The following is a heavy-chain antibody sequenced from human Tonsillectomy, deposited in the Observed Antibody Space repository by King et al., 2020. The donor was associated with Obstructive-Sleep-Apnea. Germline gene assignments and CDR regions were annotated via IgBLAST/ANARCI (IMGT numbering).Heavy chain of an antibody. CDR1: GFTFNNCG. V-gene: IGHV3-30*18. Sequence: VQLVESGGGVVQPGRSLRLSCAASGFTFNNCGMHWVRQAPGKGLEWVAVISNDVSNRYYADSVMGRFIISRDNSKNTLFLEMDTLRTEDTAVYYCVKDLRGYCGSDDYWGQGTLVSVSS. CDR3: VKDLRGYCGSDDY. CDR2: ISNDVSNR. D-gene: IGHD5-12*01. J-gene: IGHJ4*02.